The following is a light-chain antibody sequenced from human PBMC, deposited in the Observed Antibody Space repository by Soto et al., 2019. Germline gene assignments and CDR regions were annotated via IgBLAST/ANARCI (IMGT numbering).Light chain of an antibody. CDR2: GAS. Sequence: IVLAQSPGPVSLSPGERATLSCMASQSVSSSYLAWYQQKPGQAPRLLIYGASSRATGIPDRFSGSGSGTDFTLTITRREPEDFAVYYCQQYVTASPRTFGQGTKVDI. V-gene: IGKV3-20*01. CDR1: QSVSSSY. J-gene: IGKJ1*01. CDR3: QQYVTASPRT.